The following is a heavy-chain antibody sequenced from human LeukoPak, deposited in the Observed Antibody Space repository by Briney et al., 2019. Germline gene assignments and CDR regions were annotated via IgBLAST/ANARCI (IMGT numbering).Heavy chain of an antibody. CDR2: ISAYNGNT. V-gene: IGHV1-18*01. D-gene: IGHD3-22*01. Sequence: ASVKVSCKASGYTFTSYGISWVRQAPGQGLEWMGWISAYNGNTNYAQKLQDRATMTTDTSTSTAYMELRSLRSDDTAVYYCARALAPKYYYDSSGYYLYWGQGTLVTVSS. CDR1: GYTFTSYG. J-gene: IGHJ4*02. CDR3: ARALAPKYYYDSSGYYLY.